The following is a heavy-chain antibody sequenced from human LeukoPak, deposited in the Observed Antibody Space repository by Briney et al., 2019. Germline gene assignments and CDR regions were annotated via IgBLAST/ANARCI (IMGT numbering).Heavy chain of an antibody. CDR3: ARDALLSIDY. CDR1: GGSISSGSCY. CDR2: IYTSGST. D-gene: IGHD2-21*01. J-gene: IGHJ4*02. Sequence: SETLSLTCTVSGGSISSGSCYWSWIRQPAGKGLEWIGRIYTSGSTNYNPSLKSRVTISVDTSKNQFSLKLSSVTAADTAVYYCARDALLSIDYWGQGTLVTVSS. V-gene: IGHV4-61*02.